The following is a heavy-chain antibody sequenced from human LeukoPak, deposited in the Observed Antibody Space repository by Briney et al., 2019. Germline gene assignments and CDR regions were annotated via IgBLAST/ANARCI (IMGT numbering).Heavy chain of an antibody. D-gene: IGHD4-17*01. CDR1: GFTFTDHA. CDR3: ARGLGYGDYSLDY. J-gene: IGHJ4*02. V-gene: IGHV3-23*01. CDR2: INAGGDRI. Sequence: GGSLRLSCAASGFTFTDHALTWVRQSPGKGLESVASINAGGDRIHFADSVKGRFTISRDNSKNTLYLQMNSLRAEDTAVYYCARGLGYGDYSLDYWGQGTLVTVSS.